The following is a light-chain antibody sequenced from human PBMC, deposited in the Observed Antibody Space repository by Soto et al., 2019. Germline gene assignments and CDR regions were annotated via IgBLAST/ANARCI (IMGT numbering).Light chain of an antibody. CDR2: EVN. V-gene: IGLV2-8*01. CDR3: SSYAGSNWYV. J-gene: IGLJ1*01. CDR1: NSDVGGYNY. Sequence: QSVLTQPPSASGSPGRSVTISCTGTNSDVGGYNYVSWYQQYPGKAPKLIIYEVNERPSGVPDRFSGSKSGNTASLTVSGLQTADEADYYCSSYAGSNWYVFGTGTKVTVL.